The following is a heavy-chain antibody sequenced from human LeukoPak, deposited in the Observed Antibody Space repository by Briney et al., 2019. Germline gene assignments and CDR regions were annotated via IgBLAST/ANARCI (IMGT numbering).Heavy chain of an antibody. J-gene: IGHJ6*02. CDR1: GFIFSSYV. CDR3: AKEATVTTQYHFYGMDL. D-gene: IGHD4-17*01. Sequence: GGSLRLSCAASGFIFSSYVVSWVRQAPGKGLEWVPGSSGSGGKTYYADSVKGRFTISRDNSKNTLYLQMNSLRAEDTAVYYCAKEATVTTQYHFYGMDLWGQGTTVTVSS. CDR2: SSGSGGKT. V-gene: IGHV3-23*01.